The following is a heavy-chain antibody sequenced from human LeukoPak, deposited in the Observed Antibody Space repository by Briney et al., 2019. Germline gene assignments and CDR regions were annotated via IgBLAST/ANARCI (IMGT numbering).Heavy chain of an antibody. CDR2: INPNRGGT. CDR1: GYSFIDYY. CDR3: ARRRDLYSGSYYPFDY. D-gene: IGHD1-26*01. J-gene: IGHJ4*02. V-gene: IGHV1-2*02. Sequence: ASVKVSCKPSGYSFIDYYIHWVRQAPGQGLEWMGWINPNRGGTDYAQKFQGRVTMTRDTSISTAYLQWSSLKASDTAMYYCARRRDLYSGSYYPFDYWGQGTLVTVSS.